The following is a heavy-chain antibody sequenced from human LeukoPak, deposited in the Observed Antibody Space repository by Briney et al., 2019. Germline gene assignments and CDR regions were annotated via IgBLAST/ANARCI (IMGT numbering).Heavy chain of an antibody. Sequence: GGSLRFSCGASGFTFSSYGMHWVRQAPGKGLEWVAVISYDGSNKYYADSVKGRFTVSRDNSKNTLYLQMNSLRAEDTAVYYSAKSPIKAVAGYVAYFDYWSQGTLVTVSS. J-gene: IGHJ4*02. CDR1: GFTFSSYG. D-gene: IGHD6-19*01. CDR3: AKSPIKAVAGYVAYFDY. V-gene: IGHV3-30*18. CDR2: ISYDGSNK.